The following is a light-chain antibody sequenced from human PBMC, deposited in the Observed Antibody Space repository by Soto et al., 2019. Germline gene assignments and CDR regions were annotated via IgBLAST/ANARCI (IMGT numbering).Light chain of an antibody. V-gene: IGKV1-39*01. Sequence: DIQMTQSPSSLSASVGDRVTIACRATQSISIYLNWYQQKPGKAPKLLIYGATTLQSGVPSRFSADGSGTDFNLTISSLQPEDFATYSCQESSSGPPFTFGPGTKVDIK. CDR2: GAT. J-gene: IGKJ3*01. CDR3: QESSSGPPFT. CDR1: QSISIY.